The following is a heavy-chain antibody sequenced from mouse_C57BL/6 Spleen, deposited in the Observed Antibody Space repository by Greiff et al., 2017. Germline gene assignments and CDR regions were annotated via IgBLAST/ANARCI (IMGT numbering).Heavy chain of an antibody. J-gene: IGHJ4*01. CDR1: GYSFTGYY. V-gene: IGHV1-42*01. Sequence: EVQLVESGPELVKPGASVKISCKASGYSFTGYYMNWVKQSPEKSLEWIGEINPSTGGTTYNQKFKAKATLTVDKSSSTAYMQLKSLTSEDSAVYYCARYYGSSYDYAMDYWGQGTSVTVSS. CDR3: ARYYGSSYDYAMDY. CDR2: INPSTGGT. D-gene: IGHD1-1*01.